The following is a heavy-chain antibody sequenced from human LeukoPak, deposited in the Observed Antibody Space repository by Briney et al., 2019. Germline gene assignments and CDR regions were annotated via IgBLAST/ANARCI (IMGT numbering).Heavy chain of an antibody. CDR3: ARVSEGATTLVSAFDI. J-gene: IGHJ3*02. CDR1: GYSISSGYY. Sequence: SETLSLTCAVSGYSISSGYYWGWIRQPPGKGLEWIGSIYHSGSTYYNPSLKSRVTISVDTSKNQFSLKLSSVTAADTAVYYCARVSEGATTLVSAFDIWGQGTMVTVSS. V-gene: IGHV4-38-2*01. D-gene: IGHD1-26*01. CDR2: IYHSGST.